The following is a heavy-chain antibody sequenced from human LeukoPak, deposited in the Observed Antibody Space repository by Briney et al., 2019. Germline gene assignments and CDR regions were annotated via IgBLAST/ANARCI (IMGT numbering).Heavy chain of an antibody. CDR2: INHSGST. V-gene: IGHV4-34*01. J-gene: IGHJ4*02. D-gene: IGHD2-2*01. Sequence: PSETLSLTCAVYGGSFSGYYWSWLRQPPGKGLEWIGEINHSGSTNYNPSLKSRVTMSVDTSKNQFSLKLSSVTAADTAVYYCARSANCSSTSCQWYFDYWGQGTLVTVSS. CDR1: GGSFSGYY. CDR3: ARSANCSSTSCQWYFDY.